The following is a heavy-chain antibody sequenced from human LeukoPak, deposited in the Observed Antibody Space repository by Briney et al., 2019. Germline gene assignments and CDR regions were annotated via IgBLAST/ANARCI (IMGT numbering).Heavy chain of an antibody. CDR1: GYTFTSYD. V-gene: IGHV1-8*01. Sequence: ASVKVSCKASGYTFTSYDINWVRQATGQGLEWMGWMNPNSGNTGYAQKFQGRVTITRNTSISTAYMELSSLRSEDTAVYYCARELVGVAVACPYYYYYYGMDVWGQGTTVTVSS. J-gene: IGHJ6*02. D-gene: IGHD6-19*01. CDR2: MNPNSGNT. CDR3: ARELVGVAVACPYYYYYYGMDV.